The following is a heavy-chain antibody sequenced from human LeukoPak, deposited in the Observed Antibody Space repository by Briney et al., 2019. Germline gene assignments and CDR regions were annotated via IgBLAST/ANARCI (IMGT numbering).Heavy chain of an antibody. CDR2: ISFGGSP. Sequence: SETLSLSCTVSGGSIINSYWSWIRQPPGEGLEWIGYISFGGSPNYSPSLKSRVTISMDTSTNQFSLKLSSVTAADTAVYYCARETGGSAPIDYWGQGTLVTVSS. V-gene: IGHV4-59*12. CDR3: ARETGGSAPIDY. CDR1: GGSIINSY. D-gene: IGHD1-14*01. J-gene: IGHJ4*02.